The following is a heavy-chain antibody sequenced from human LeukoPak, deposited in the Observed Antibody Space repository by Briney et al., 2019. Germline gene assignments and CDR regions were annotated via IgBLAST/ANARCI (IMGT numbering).Heavy chain of an antibody. D-gene: IGHD3-3*01. Sequence: GGSLRLSCAASGFTFSTYAMSWVRQAPGKGLEWVSATSGSGESTYYAGSVKGRFTISRDNSKNTLYLQMSSLRAEDTALYYCAKDAKRNYDFWDRFDCWGQGTLVTVSS. CDR1: GFTFSTYA. J-gene: IGHJ4*02. CDR3: AKDAKRNYDFWDRFDC. CDR2: TSGSGEST. V-gene: IGHV3-23*01.